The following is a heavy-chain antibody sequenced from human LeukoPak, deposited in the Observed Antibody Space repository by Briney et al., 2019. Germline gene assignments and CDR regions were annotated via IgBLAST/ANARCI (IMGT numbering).Heavy chain of an antibody. V-gene: IGHV1-69*01. Sequence: PIFGTANYAQKFQGRVTITADESTSTAYMELSSLRSEDTAVYYCARDGPLIAVALNNWFDPWGQGTLVTVSS. CDR2: PIFGTA. D-gene: IGHD6-19*01. J-gene: IGHJ5*02. CDR3: ARDGPLIAVALNNWFDP.